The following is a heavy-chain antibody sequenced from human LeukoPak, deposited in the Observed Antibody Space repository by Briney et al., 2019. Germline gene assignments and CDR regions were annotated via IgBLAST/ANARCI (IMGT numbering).Heavy chain of an antibody. J-gene: IGHJ4*02. CDR2: IYYSAST. V-gene: IGHV4-59*08. Sequence: SETLSLTCAVSGASITNYYWTWIRQPLGKGLEWIGHIYYSASTDYNPSLKNRVTISVDTSKNQFSLKLTSVTAADTAVYYCARRRDGDYDYWGQGTLVTVSS. CDR1: GASITNYY. CDR3: ARRRDGDYDY. D-gene: IGHD4-17*01.